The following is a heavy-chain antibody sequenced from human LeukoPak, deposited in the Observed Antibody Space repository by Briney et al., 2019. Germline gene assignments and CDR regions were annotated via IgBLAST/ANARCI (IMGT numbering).Heavy chain of an antibody. CDR1: GFTFSRNV. V-gene: IGHV3-23*01. CDR3: AKDPYGTRYFDY. D-gene: IGHD2-2*01. J-gene: IGHJ4*02. Sequence: PGGSLRLSCAASGFTFSRNVLSWVRQAPGKGLEWVSSLSGSGGDTYYADSVKGRFTISRDNAKSTVYLQMNSLRAEDTAVYYCAKDPYGTRYFDYWGQGTLVTVSS. CDR2: LSGSGGDT.